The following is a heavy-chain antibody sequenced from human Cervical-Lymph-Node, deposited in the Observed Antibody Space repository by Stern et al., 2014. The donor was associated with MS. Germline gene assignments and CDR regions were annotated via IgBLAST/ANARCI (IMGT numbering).Heavy chain of an antibody. CDR2: MHPRDPEL. V-gene: IGHV5-51*03. D-gene: IGHD6-6*01. CDR1: AYTFTNFW. CDR3: ARFHSNSGLDF. Sequence: EMQLVESGAEVKKPGESLKISCQGSAYTFTNFWIAWVRQVPGKGLEWMGFMHPRDPELAYSPSFQGHVPISVDKSISTAYLQWSSLKPSDTAMYYCARFHSNSGLDFWGQGTLVTVSS. J-gene: IGHJ4*02.